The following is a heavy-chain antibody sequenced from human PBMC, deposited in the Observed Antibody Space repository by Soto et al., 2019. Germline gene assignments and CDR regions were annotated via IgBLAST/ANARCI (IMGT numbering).Heavy chain of an antibody. Sequence: QVPLVQSGAEEKKPGASVKVSCKASGYTFTSYAMHWVRQAPGQRLEWMGWINAGNGNTKYSQKFQGRGTITRDTSASTAYMELSSLRSEDTAVYYCARAVGGPTSNLDYWGQGTLVTVSS. J-gene: IGHJ4*02. CDR1: GYTFTSYA. D-gene: IGHD3-16*01. CDR3: ARAVGGPTSNLDY. V-gene: IGHV1-3*05. CDR2: INAGNGNT.